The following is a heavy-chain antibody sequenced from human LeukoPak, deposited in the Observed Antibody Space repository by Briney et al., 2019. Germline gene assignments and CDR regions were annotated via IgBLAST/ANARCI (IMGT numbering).Heavy chain of an antibody. CDR3: AREGDTDAFDI. Sequence: MSGGSLRLSCAASGFTFSSYWMSWVRQAPGKGLEWVSSISSSSSYIYYADSVKGRFTISRDNAKNSLYLQMNSLRAEDTAVYYCAREGDTDAFDIWGQGTMVSVSS. CDR2: ISSSSSYI. J-gene: IGHJ3*02. D-gene: IGHD2-21*01. CDR1: GFTFSSYW. V-gene: IGHV3-21*01.